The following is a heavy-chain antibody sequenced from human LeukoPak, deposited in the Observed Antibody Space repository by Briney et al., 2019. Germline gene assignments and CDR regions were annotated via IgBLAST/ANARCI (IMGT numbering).Heavy chain of an antibody. Sequence: GESLETSFKCSGYTFATYWIGLVRQMPGKGLEWMGIIYHGDSRTTYSPSFQGQVTISADKSIRTAYLQWNSLKASDTAIYYCVRHLSDITSCPNYWGPGTLITVAS. CDR2: IYHGDSRT. D-gene: IGHD2-2*01. CDR1: GYTFATYW. J-gene: IGHJ4*02. V-gene: IGHV5-51*01. CDR3: VRHLSDITSCPNY.